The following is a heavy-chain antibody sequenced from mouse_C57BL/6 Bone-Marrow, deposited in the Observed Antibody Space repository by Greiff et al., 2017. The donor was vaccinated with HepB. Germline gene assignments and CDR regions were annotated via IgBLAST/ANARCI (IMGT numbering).Heavy chain of an antibody. Sequence: EVNVVESGGGLVQPKGSLKFSCAASGFTFNTYAMHWVRQAPGKGLEWVARIRSKSSNDATYYADSVKDRFTISRDDSQNMLYLQMNNLKTEDTAMYYCVVTTGCSMDYWGQGTSVTVSS. J-gene: IGHJ4*01. CDR2: IRSKSSNDAT. D-gene: IGHD1-1*01. CDR1: GFTFNTYA. CDR3: VVTTGCSMDY. V-gene: IGHV10-3*01.